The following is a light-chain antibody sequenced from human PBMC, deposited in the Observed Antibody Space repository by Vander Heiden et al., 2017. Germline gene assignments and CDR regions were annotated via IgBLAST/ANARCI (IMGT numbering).Light chain of an antibody. CDR1: SSNIGSNY. CDR2: RNN. V-gene: IGLV1-47*01. J-gene: IGLJ2*01. Sequence: QSVLTQPPSASGTPGQRVTISCSGSSSNIGSNYVYWYQQLPGTAPKLLIYRNNRRPSGVPDRFSGSKAGTSASRAISGLRSEDEADYYCAAWDDSLRDVVLGGGTNL. CDR3: AAWDDSLRDVV.